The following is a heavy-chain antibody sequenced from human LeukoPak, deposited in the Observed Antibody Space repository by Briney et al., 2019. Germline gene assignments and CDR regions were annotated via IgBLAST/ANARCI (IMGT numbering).Heavy chain of an antibody. V-gene: IGHV3-23*01. CDR1: GFTFSSYA. D-gene: IGHD3-10*01. CDR3: AKGTRGSGTSYNDDY. Sequence: GGPLRLSCAASGFTFSSYAMIWVREAPGKGLEWVSTISCSGAGAYYVASVKGRFTMSGDNPQDTLYLQMNSLRAEDTAIYYWAKGTRGSGTSYNDDYWGQGTLVTVSS. J-gene: IGHJ4*02. CDR2: ISCSGAGA.